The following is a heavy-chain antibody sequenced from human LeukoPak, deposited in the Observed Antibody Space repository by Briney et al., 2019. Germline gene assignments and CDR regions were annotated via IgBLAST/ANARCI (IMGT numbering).Heavy chain of an antibody. J-gene: IGHJ5*02. V-gene: IGHV3-48*02. CDR1: GFTFSSYS. CDR3: ARDLALGYCSGGSCYPSLYNWFDP. D-gene: IGHD2-15*01. CDR2: ISSSSSTI. Sequence: PGGSLRLSCAASGFTFSSYSMNWVRQAPGKGLEWVSYISSSSSTIYYADSVKGRFTISRDNAKNSLYLQMNSLRDEDTAVYYCARDLALGYCSGGSCYPSLYNWFDPWGQGTPVTVSS.